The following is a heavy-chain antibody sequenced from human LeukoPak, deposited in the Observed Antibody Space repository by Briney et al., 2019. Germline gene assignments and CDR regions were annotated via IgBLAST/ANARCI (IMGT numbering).Heavy chain of an antibody. CDR1: GGSFSAYY. D-gene: IGHD3-22*01. CDR3: ARWYYDSSGYYGGNYYYYYCMDV. CDR2: INHTGST. Sequence: PSETLSLTCAVYGGSFSAYYWSWIRQPPGKGLEWIGEINHTGSTNYNPSLKSRVTISVDTSKNQFSLKLSSVTAADTAVYYCARWYYDSSGYYGGNYYYYYCMDVWGKGTTVTVSS. V-gene: IGHV4-34*01. J-gene: IGHJ6*03.